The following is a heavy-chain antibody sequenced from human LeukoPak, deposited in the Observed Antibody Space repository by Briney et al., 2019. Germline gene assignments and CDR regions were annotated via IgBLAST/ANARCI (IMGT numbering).Heavy chain of an antibody. CDR3: AKAGGSGSYGLQYYYYMYV. CDR1: GFTFSSYA. V-gene: IGHV3-23*01. CDR2: ISGSGGST. Sequence: PGGSLRLSCAASGFTFSSYAMSWVRQAPGKGLEWVSAISGSGGSTYYADSVKGRFTISRDNSKNTLYLQMNSLRAEDTARYYCAKAGGSGSYGLQYYYYMYVWGRGTTVTVSS. D-gene: IGHD3-10*01. J-gene: IGHJ6*03.